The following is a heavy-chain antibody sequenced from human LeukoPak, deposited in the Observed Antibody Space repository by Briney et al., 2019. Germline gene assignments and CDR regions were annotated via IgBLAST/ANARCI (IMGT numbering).Heavy chain of an antibody. CDR3: ARDTDSWYFDY. CDR1: GFTFDDYG. CDR2: INWNGGST. J-gene: IGHJ4*02. V-gene: IGHV3-20*04. D-gene: IGHD6-13*01. Sequence: GGSLRLSCAASGFTFDDYGMSWVRQAPGKGLEWVSGINWNGGSTGYADSVKGRFTISRDNAKNSLYLQMNSLRAEDTAVYYCARDTDSWYFDYWGQGTLVTVSS.